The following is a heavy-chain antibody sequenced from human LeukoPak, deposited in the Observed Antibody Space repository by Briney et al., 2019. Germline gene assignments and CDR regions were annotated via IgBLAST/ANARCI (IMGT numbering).Heavy chain of an antibody. CDR2: IYYSGST. J-gene: IGHJ4*02. Sequence: SETLSLTCTVSGGSISSYYWTWIRQPPGKGLEWIAYIYYSGSTNYNPSLKSRVTISLDTSQNQFSLNLSSVTAADTAVYYCAGAHSYSGFAEADYWGQGTLVTVSS. CDR1: GGSISSYY. D-gene: IGHD5-12*01. CDR3: AGAHSYSGFAEADY. V-gene: IGHV4-59*01.